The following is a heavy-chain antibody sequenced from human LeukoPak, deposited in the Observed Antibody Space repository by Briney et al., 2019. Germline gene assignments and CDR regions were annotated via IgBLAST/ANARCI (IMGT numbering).Heavy chain of an antibody. D-gene: IGHD5-18*01. Sequence: GGSLRLSCAASGFTFSSYGMHWVRQTPGKGLEWVAFMRSDGSNKYYADSVKGRFAISRDNPKNTLYLQMNSLRAEDTAVYYCARVTAGYWGQGTLVTVSS. V-gene: IGHV3-30*02. CDR3: ARVTAGY. CDR1: GFTFSSYG. J-gene: IGHJ4*02. CDR2: MRSDGSNK.